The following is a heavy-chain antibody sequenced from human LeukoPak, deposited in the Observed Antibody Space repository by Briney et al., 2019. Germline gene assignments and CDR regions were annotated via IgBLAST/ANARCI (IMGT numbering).Heavy chain of an antibody. CDR1: GFTFSNYA. CDR2: ISYDGSSK. V-gene: IGHV3-30*04. Sequence: GGSLRLSCAASGFTFSNYAIHWVRQAPGKGLDWVAVISYDGSSKYYADSLKGRFTISRDNSKNTLYLQINSLRADDTAVYYCARGQRAHVEWYYYMDVWGKGTTVTVSS. CDR3: ARGQRAHVEWYYYMDV. D-gene: IGHD1-26*01. J-gene: IGHJ6*03.